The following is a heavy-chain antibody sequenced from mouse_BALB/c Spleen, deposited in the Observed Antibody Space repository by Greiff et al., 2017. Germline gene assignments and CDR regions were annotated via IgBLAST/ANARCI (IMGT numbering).Heavy chain of an antibody. CDR1: GFTFSDYY. V-gene: IGHV5-4*02. CDR3: DREEIDAMDY. J-gene: IGHJ4*01. D-gene: IGHD5-1-1*01. Sequence: EVQLVESGGGLVKPGGSLKLSCAASGFTFSDYYMYWVRQTPEKRLEWVATISHGGSYTYYPDTVKGRFTISRDNAKNTLYLQMSSLKSEDTAMYYCDREEIDAMDYWGQGTSVTVSS. CDR2: ISHGGSYT.